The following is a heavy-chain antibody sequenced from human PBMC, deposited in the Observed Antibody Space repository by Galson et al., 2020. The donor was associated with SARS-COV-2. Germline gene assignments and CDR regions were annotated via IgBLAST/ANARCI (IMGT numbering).Heavy chain of an antibody. CDR3: ARGRLFQYYFDY. Sequence: ASETLSLTCTVSGGSMSSYYWYWIRQPPGKGLEWIGYIYYSGGTAYNPSLKSRVTISVDTSKNQFSLKLNSVTAADTVVYYCARGRLFQYYFDYWGQGNLVTVSS. CDR2: IYYSGGT. V-gene: IGHV4-59*01. D-gene: IGHD5-12*01. CDR1: GGSMSSYY. J-gene: IGHJ4*02.